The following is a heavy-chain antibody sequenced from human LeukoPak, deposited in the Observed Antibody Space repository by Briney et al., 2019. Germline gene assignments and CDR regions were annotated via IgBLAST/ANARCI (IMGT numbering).Heavy chain of an antibody. CDR2: INPNSGGT. D-gene: IGHD5-12*01. CDR1: GYTFSGYY. CDR3: ARSGYSGYVNFDC. V-gene: IGHV1-2*02. J-gene: IGHJ4*02. Sequence: ASVKVSCKASGYTFSGYYLHWVRQAPGQGLEWMGWINPNSGGTNYAQKFQGRVTMTRDTSLSTAYMELSRLRPDDTAMYFCARSGYSGYVNFDCWGQGTLVTVSS.